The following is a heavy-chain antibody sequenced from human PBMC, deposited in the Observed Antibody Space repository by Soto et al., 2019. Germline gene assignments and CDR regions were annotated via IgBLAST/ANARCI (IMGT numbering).Heavy chain of an antibody. V-gene: IGHV4-39*01. J-gene: IGHJ4*02. CDR2: FHYSGST. CDR3: ARGFGRSHFDY. CDR1: GGSISSRDSY. Sequence: SETLSLTCTVSGGSISSRDSYWGWIRQPPGKGLEWIGSFHYSGSTYYNPSLKSRVTISVDTSKNQLSLRVTSVTAADSGVYYCARGFGRSHFDYWGQGTLVTVSS. D-gene: IGHD3-16*01.